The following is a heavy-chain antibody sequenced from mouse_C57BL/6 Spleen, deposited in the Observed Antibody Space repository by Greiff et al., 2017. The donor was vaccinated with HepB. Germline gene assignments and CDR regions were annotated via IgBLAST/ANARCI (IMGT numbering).Heavy chain of an antibody. CDR2: IDPSDSYT. CDR1: GYTFTSYW. Sequence: QVQLQQPGAELVMPGASVKLSCKASGYTFTSYWMHWVKQRPGQGLEWIGEIDPSDSYTNYNQKFKGKSTLTVDKSSSTAYMQLSSLTSEDSAVYYGAREENYTGFAYWGQGTLVTVSA. D-gene: IGHD2-12*01. V-gene: IGHV1-69*01. CDR3: AREENYTGFAY. J-gene: IGHJ3*01.